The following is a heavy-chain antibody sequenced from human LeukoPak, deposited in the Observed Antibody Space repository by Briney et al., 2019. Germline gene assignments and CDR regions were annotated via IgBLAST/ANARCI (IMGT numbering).Heavy chain of an antibody. CDR2: ISSSSSYI. V-gene: IGHV3-21*01. CDR1: GFTFSSYS. CDR3: ASLIVGATEDAFDI. Sequence: TGGSLRLSCAASGFTFSSYSMNWVRQAPGKGLEWVSSISSSSSYIYYADSVKGRFTISRDNAKNSLYLQMNSLRAEDTAVYYCASLIVGATEDAFDIWGQGTMVTVSS. J-gene: IGHJ3*02. D-gene: IGHD1-26*01.